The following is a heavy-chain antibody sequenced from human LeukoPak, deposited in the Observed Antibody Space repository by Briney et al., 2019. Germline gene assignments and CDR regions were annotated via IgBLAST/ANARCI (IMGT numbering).Heavy chain of an antibody. Sequence: SETPSLTCTVSGGSISSSSYYWGWIRQPPGKGLEWIGSIYYSGSTYYNPSLKSRVTISVDTSKNQFSLKLSSVTAADTAVYYCAARAWLVRLVDYWGQGTLVTVSS. J-gene: IGHJ4*02. CDR1: GGSISSSSYY. CDR3: AARAWLVRLVDY. D-gene: IGHD6-19*01. V-gene: IGHV4-39*05. CDR2: IYYSGST.